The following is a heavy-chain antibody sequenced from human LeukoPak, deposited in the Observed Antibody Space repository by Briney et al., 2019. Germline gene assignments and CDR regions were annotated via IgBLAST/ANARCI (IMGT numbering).Heavy chain of an antibody. D-gene: IGHD2-2*01. CDR2: IKQDGSEK. CDR3: AREHCSSSSCHLDY. CDR1: GFTFSSYW. V-gene: IGHV3-7*01. Sequence: GGSLRLSCAASGFTFSSYWVSWVRQAPGKGLEWVANIKQDGSEKYYVNSVRGRFSISRDNAKNSLYLQMNSLRAEDTAVYYCAREHCSSSSCHLDYWGQGTLVTVSS. J-gene: IGHJ4*02.